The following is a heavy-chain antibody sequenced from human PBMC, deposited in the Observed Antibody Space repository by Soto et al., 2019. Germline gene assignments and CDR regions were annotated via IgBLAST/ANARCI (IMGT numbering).Heavy chain of an antibody. CDR3: ASGPYYDLWSGYLSY. J-gene: IGHJ4*02. Sequence: PSETLSLTCAVYCGSFSGYYWSWIRQPPGKGLEWIGEINRSGSTNYNPSLKSRVTISVDTSKNQFSLKLSSVTAADTAVYYCASGPYYDLWSGYLSYWGQGTLVTVSS. D-gene: IGHD3-3*01. V-gene: IGHV4-34*01. CDR2: INRSGST. CDR1: CGSFSGYY.